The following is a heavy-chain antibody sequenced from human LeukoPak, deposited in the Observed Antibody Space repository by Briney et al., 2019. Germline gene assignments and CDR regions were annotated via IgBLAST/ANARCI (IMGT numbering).Heavy chain of an antibody. V-gene: IGHV1-69*04. CDR1: GGTFSSYA. Sequence: VALVKVSCKASGGTFSSYAISWVRQAPGQGLEWMGRIIPILGIANYAQKFQGRVTITADKSMSTAYKELSSLRSEDTAVYYCARDHKGSMIVGQAPADYWGQGTLVTVSS. J-gene: IGHJ4*02. CDR3: ARDHKGSMIVGQAPADY. CDR2: IIPILGIA. D-gene: IGHD3-22*01.